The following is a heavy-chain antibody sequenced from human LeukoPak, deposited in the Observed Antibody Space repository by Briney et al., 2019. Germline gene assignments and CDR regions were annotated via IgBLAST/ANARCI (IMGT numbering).Heavy chain of an antibody. CDR3: TRGPVLYYYYMDV. J-gene: IGHJ6*03. Sequence: GGSLGLSCAASGFTVSSNYMSWVRQAPGKGLEWVGFIRSKAYGGTTEYAASVKGRFTISRDDSKSIAYLQMNSLKTEDTAVYYCTRGPVLYYYYMDVWGKGTTVTISS. V-gene: IGHV3-49*04. CDR1: GFTVSSNY. CDR2: IRSKAYGGTT.